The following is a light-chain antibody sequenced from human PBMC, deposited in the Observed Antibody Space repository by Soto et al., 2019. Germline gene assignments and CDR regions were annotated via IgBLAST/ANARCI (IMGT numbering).Light chain of an antibody. V-gene: IGLV4-60*03. J-gene: IGLJ3*02. CDR3: ETWDSNTWV. CDR2: LEGSGSY. CDR1: SGHSGYI. Sequence: QPVLTQSSSASASLGSSVKLTCTLSSGHSGYIIAWHQQQPGKAPRYLMKLEGSGSYNKGTGVPDRFSGSSSGADRYLTISNLQSEDEADYYCETWDSNTWVFGGGTKLTVL.